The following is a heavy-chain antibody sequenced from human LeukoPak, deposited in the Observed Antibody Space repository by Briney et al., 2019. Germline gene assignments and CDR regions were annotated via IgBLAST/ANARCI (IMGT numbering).Heavy chain of an antibody. CDR3: ARDYDILTGQNWFDP. CDR1: EYTFTGYY. Sequence: ASVKVCCKASEYTFTGYYMHWVRQAPGQGLEWMGWINPNSGGTNYAQKFQGRVTMTRDTSISTVYMELSRLRSDDTAVYYCARDYDILTGQNWFDPWGQGTLVTVSS. D-gene: IGHD3-9*01. V-gene: IGHV1-2*02. CDR2: INPNSGGT. J-gene: IGHJ5*02.